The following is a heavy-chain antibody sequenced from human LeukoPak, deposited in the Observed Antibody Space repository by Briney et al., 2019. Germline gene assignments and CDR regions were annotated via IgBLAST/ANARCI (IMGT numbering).Heavy chain of an antibody. J-gene: IGHJ6*02. CDR1: GGSISYYY. CDR3: VRHAATRHNYGMDV. V-gene: IGHV4-59*08. CDR2: IYHSGST. Sequence: PSETLSLTCTVSGGSISYYYWSWIRQPPGKGLEWIGHIYHSGSTNYNPSFKSRVTISVDTSKNHFSLYLSSVTAADTAVYYCVRHAATRHNYGMDVWGQGNKVTVSS. D-gene: IGHD6-13*01.